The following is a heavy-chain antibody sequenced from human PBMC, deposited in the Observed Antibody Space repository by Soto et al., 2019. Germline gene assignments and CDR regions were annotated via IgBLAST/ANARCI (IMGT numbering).Heavy chain of an antibody. J-gene: IGHJ4*02. V-gene: IGHV4-59*01. CDR1: GCSISNNY. CDR2: IYYSGNT. CDR3: ASGLRWSDY. D-gene: IGHD4-17*01. Sequence: SETLSLTCTVSGCSISNNYWNWVRQPPGKGLEWIGYIYYSGNTNYNPSLRSRVTISVDTSKYQFSLKLSSVTAADTAVYYCASGLRWSDYWGQGTLVTVSS.